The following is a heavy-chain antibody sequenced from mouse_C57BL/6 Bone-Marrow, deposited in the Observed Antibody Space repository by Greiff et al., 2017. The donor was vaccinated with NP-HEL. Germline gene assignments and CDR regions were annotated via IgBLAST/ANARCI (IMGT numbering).Heavy chain of an antibody. J-gene: IGHJ3*01. CDR2: IRNKANGYTT. CDR3: ARYDGYYPLAY. Sequence: EVKLVESGGGLVQPGGSLSLSCAASGFTFTDYYMSWVRQPPGKALEWLGFIRNKANGYTTEYSASVKGRFTISRDTSQSILYLQMNALRAEDSATYYCARYDGYYPLAYWGQGTLVTVSA. V-gene: IGHV7-3*01. D-gene: IGHD2-3*01. CDR1: GFTFTDYY.